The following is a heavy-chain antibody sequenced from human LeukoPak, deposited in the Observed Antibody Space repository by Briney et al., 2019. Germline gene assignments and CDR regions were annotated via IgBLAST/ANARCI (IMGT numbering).Heavy chain of an antibody. CDR3: AKSHASIWNVYDY. CDR1: GFPFSSYA. J-gene: IGHJ4*02. CDR2: LSGSGDST. Sequence: PGGSLRLSCAASGFPFSSYAMSWVRLAPGKGLEWVSALSGSGDSTYYADSVKGRFTISRDNSKNTLFLQMNSLRAEGTAVYYCAKSHASIWNVYDYWGKGTLVTVSS. D-gene: IGHD1-1*01. V-gene: IGHV3-23*01.